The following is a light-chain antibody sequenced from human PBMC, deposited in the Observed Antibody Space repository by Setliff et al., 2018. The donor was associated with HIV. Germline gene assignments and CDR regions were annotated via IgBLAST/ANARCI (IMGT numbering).Light chain of an antibody. CDR3: SSYTSSNTQV. V-gene: IGLV2-14*01. CDR1: NSDVGGYNY. J-gene: IGLJ1*01. CDR2: EVT. Sequence: AMAQPASVSGPPGQSITISCTGTNSDVGGYNYVSWYQQHPGKVPKLMIYEVTNRPSGVSNRFSGSKSDNTASLTISGLQAEDEADYYCSSYTSSNTQVFGTGTKVTVL.